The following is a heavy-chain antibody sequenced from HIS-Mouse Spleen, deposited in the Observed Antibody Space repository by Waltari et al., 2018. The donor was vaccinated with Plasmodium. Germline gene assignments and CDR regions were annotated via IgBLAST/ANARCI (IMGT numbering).Heavy chain of an antibody. J-gene: IGHJ4*02. CDR1: GFTFGSDW. CDR3: ARGLMGY. V-gene: IGHV3-7*01. Sequence: EVQLVASGGGLVQPGGSLILSCSPSGFTFGSDWMSWVRQAPGKGLEWVANIKQDGSEKYYVDSVKGRFTISRDNAKNSLYLQMNSLRAEDTAVYYCARGLMGYWGQGTLVTVSS. D-gene: IGHD2-8*01. CDR2: IKQDGSEK.